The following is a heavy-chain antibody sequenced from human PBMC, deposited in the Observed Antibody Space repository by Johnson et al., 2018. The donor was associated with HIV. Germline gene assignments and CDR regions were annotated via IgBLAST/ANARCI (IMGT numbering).Heavy chain of an antibody. CDR3: TAHYRKAFDI. J-gene: IGHJ3*02. V-gene: IGHV3-15*01. D-gene: IGHD1-26*01. CDR2: IKSKNDGGTT. Sequence: EVQLVESGGGLVKPGESLRLSCAASGFSFSNAWMNWVRQAPGKGLEWVGRIKSKNDGGTTDYAAPVKGRFTLSRDDSKNTLFLQMNSLKTEDTALYYCTAHYRKAFDIWGQGTMVTVSS. CDR1: GFSFSNAW.